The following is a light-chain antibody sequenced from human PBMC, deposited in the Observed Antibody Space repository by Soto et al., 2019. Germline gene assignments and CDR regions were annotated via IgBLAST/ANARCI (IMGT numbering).Light chain of an antibody. CDR3: RSSAGINTFV. CDR2: DVN. J-gene: IGLJ1*01. Sequence: TETSSDVGGYNYLSWYQQHPGKPPNLMIYDVNRRPSGVTARFSGSKSGNKDSLTVSGLKAAEDADYYCRSSAGINTFVFVTGTKVPVL. CDR1: SSDVGGYNY. V-gene: IGLV2-8*01.